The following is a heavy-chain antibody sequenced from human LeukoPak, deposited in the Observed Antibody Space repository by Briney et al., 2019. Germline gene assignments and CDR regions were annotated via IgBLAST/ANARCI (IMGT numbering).Heavy chain of an antibody. V-gene: IGHV3-13*04. Sequence: GGSLRLSCAASGFTFSGYDMHWVRQPTGKGLGWVSAIGVAGDTYYPGSVKGRFTMSRENAKNSLYLQMNSLRAGDTAVYYCARGYVHAFDLWGQGTMVTVSS. CDR3: ARGYVHAFDL. CDR1: GFTFSGYD. CDR2: IGVAGDT. J-gene: IGHJ3*01. D-gene: IGHD3-16*01.